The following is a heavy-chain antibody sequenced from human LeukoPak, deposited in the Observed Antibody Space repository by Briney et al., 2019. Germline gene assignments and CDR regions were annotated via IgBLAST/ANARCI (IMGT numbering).Heavy chain of an antibody. V-gene: IGHV3-23*01. J-gene: IGHJ4*02. CDR1: GFTFSSYA. D-gene: IGHD6-13*01. Sequence: GSLRLSCAASGFTFSSYAMSWVRQAPGKGLEWVSAISGSGGSTYYADSVKGRFTISRDNSKNTLYLQMNSLRAEDTAVYFCAKDRRYGSSSWYPIYFDYWGQGTLVTVSS. CDR3: AKDRRYGSSSWYPIYFDY. CDR2: ISGSGGST.